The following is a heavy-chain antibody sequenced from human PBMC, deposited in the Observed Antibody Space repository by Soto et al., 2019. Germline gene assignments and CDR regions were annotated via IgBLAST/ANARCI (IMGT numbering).Heavy chain of an antibody. V-gene: IGHV1-3*01. CDR2: INAGNGNT. Sequence: ASVKVSCKDPGDSFTSYAMHSARQAPKQRHEWMGWINAGNGNTKYSQKFQGRVTSTRDTSASTAYMELSSLRSEDTAVYYCASVFLGYSGYVFDSWGQGTVVTVSS. CDR1: GDSFTSYA. D-gene: IGHD5-12*01. J-gene: IGHJ5*01. CDR3: ASVFLGYSGYVFDS.